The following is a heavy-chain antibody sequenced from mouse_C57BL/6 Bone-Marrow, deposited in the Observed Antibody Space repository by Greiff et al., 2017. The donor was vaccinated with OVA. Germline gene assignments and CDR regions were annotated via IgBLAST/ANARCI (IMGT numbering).Heavy chain of an antibody. V-gene: IGHV5-16*01. CDR2: INYDGSST. D-gene: IGHD2-2*01. CDR3: AREGGYPLYWYFDV. Sequence: EVQLVESEGGLVQPGSSMKLSCTASGFTFSDYYMAWVRQVPEKGLEWVANINYDGSSTYYLDSLKSRFIISRDNAKNILYLQMSSLKSEDTATYYCAREGGYPLYWYFDVWGTGTTVTVSS. J-gene: IGHJ1*03. CDR1: GFTFSDYY.